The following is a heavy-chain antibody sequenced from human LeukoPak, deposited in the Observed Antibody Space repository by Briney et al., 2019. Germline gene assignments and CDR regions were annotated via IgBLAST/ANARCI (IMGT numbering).Heavy chain of an antibody. J-gene: IGHJ6*03. Sequence: SETLSLTCTVSGGSISSYYWSWIRQPPGKGLEWIGYIYYSGSTNYNPSLKSRVTISVDTSKNQFSLKLSSVTAADTAVYYCARGIAARRNYYYYMDVWGKGTTVTVSS. CDR3: ARGIAARRNYYYYMDV. V-gene: IGHV4-59*12. CDR1: GGSISSYY. CDR2: IYYSGST. D-gene: IGHD6-6*01.